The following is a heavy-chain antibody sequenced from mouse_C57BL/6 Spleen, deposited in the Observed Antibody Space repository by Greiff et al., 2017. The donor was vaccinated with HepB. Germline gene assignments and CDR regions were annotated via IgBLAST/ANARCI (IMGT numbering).Heavy chain of an antibody. V-gene: IGHV1-50*01. CDR2: IDPSDSYT. CDR1: GYTFTSYW. Sequence: LQQPGAELVKPGASVKLSCKASGYTFTSYWMQWVKQRPGQGLEWIGEIDPSDSYTNYNQKFKGKATLTVDTSSSTAYMQLSSLTSEDSAVYYCARSRGIRNFDYWGQGTTLTVSS. J-gene: IGHJ2*01. CDR3: ARSRGIRNFDY.